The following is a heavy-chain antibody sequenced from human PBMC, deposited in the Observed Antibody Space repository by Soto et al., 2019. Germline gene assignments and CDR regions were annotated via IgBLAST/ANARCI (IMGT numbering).Heavy chain of an antibody. D-gene: IGHD2-15*01. Sequence: GGSLRLSCAASGFTFSSYAMSWVRQAPGKGLEWVSAISGSGGSTYYADSVKGRFTISRDNSKNTLYLQMNSLRAEDTAVYYCARDANCSGGSCYADYFDYWGQGTLVTVSS. CDR1: GFTFSSYA. V-gene: IGHV3-23*01. CDR2: ISGSGGST. CDR3: ARDANCSGGSCYADYFDY. J-gene: IGHJ4*02.